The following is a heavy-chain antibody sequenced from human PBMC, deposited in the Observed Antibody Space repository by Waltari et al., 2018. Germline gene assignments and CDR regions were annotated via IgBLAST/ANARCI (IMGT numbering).Heavy chain of an antibody. Sequence: QGHLAQSGSELKMTGASVRVSCKAQGYTFTAYAMNWVRQAPGQGLEWMGWIATETGNPTYAQGFTGRFVFSWETSVSTAYLQITSLKAEDTAVYYCARDRSGTYFDYWGQGTLVTVSS. D-gene: IGHD1-26*01. V-gene: IGHV7-4-1*02. CDR3: ARDRSGTYFDY. CDR2: IATETGNP. J-gene: IGHJ4*02. CDR1: GYTFTAYA.